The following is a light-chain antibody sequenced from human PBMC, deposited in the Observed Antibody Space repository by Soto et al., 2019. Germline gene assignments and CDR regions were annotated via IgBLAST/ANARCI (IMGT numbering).Light chain of an antibody. Sequence: QSVLTQPASVSGSPGQSITIPCTGTSNDVGGYDYVSWYQQHPGKAPKFMIYEVSDRPSGVSNRFSGSKSGNTASLTISGLQTDDEADYYCISYTSISTYVFGTGTKVTVL. CDR3: ISYTSISTYV. J-gene: IGLJ1*01. V-gene: IGLV2-14*01. CDR1: SNDVGGYDY. CDR2: EVS.